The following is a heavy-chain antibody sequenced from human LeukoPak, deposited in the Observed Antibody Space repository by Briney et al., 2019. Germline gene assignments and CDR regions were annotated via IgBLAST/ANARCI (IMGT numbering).Heavy chain of an antibody. V-gene: IGHV1-8*03. CDR3: ARNMVRGVIITHDAFDI. CDR2: MNPNSGNT. D-gene: IGHD3-10*01. Sequence: ASGKVSCKASGYTFTSYDINWVRQATGQGLEWMGWMNPNSGNTGYAQKFQGRVTIARNTSISTAYMELSSLRSEGTAVYYCARNMVRGVIITHDAFDIWGQGTMVTVSS. J-gene: IGHJ3*02. CDR1: GYTFTSYD.